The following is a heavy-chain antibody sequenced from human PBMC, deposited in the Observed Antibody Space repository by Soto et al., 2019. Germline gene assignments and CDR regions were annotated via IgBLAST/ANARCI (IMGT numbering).Heavy chain of an antibody. CDR1: GGSISSSSYY. J-gene: IGHJ4*02. CDR3: ARTEGIAAPSPHFDY. Sequence: SETLSLTCTVSGGSISSSSYYWGWIRQPPGKGLEWIGSIYYSGSTYYNPSLKSRVTISVDTSKNQFSLKLSSVTAADTAVYYCARTEGIAAPSPHFDYWGQGTLVTVSS. V-gene: IGHV4-39*01. CDR2: IYYSGST. D-gene: IGHD6-13*01.